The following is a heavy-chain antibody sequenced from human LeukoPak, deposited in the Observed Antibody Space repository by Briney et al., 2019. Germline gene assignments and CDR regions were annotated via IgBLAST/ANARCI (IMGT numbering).Heavy chain of an antibody. J-gene: IGHJ6*03. CDR2: IYPGDSDT. V-gene: IGHV5-51*01. Sequence: GESLKTSCKGSGYSFTSCWIGWVRQMPGKGLEWMGIIYPGDSDTRYSPSFQGQVTISADKSISTAYLQWSSLKASDTAMYYCARGSNEDYYYYYMDVWGKGTTVTVSS. CDR3: ARGSNEDYYYYYMDV. CDR1: GYSFTSCW. D-gene: IGHD4-11*01.